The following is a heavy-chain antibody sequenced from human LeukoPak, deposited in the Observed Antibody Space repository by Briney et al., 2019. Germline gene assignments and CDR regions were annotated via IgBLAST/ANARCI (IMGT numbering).Heavy chain of an antibody. V-gene: IGHV3-30*04. J-gene: IGHJ6*04. CDR2: ISYDRSNK. CDR1: GFTFSTYT. Sequence: GGSLRLSCAASGFTFSTYTMHWVRQAPGKGLEWVAFISYDRSNKYYADSVKGRFTISRDNSKNTLYLQMNSLRAEDTAVYYCASQEAYYYYYGMDVWGKGTTVTVSS. CDR3: ASQEAYYYYYGMDV.